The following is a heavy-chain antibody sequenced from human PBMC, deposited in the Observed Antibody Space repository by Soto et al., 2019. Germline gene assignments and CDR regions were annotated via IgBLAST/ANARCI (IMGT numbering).Heavy chain of an antibody. D-gene: IGHD6-13*01. Sequence: TLSLTCTVSGGSISSNYWTWIRQPPGKGLEWIGYVYNSGSTNYNPSLKSRVTISEDTSKSQFSLKVNSMTAADTAVYYCARYRREAVAGYTLDNWGQGILVTVS. CDR3: ARYRREAVAGYTLDN. V-gene: IGHV4-59*01. CDR1: GGSISSNY. CDR2: VYNSGST. J-gene: IGHJ4*02.